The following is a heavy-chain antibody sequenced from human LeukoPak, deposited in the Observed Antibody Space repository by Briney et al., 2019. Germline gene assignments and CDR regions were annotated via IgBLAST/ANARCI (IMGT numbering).Heavy chain of an antibody. V-gene: IGHV3-23*01. CDR3: GKTTAGYSSGQKPAWPVDY. D-gene: IGHD5-18*01. J-gene: IGHJ4*02. Sequence: GGSLRLSCEASVFTFGSYAMYWVRQAPGKGLEWIAGIFGSGGSPHYADSVKGRFTISRDNSKNTVYLEINSLRAEDTAVYYCGKTTAGYSSGQKPAWPVDYWGQGTLVTVSS. CDR1: VFTFGSYA. CDR2: IFGSGGSP.